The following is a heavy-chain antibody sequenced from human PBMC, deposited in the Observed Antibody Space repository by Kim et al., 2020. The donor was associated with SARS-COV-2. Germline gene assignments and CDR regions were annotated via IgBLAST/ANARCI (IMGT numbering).Heavy chain of an antibody. CDR2: VSGSGDRT. CDR3: AKDMDTVPTIWYFDY. J-gene: IGHJ4*02. CDR1: GFTFKNYA. D-gene: IGHD5-12*01. V-gene: IGHV3-23*01. Sequence: GGSLRLSCAASGFTFKNYAMTWVRQAPGKGLEWVSTVSGSGDRTYYADAVKGQFTISRDNSKNTLYLQMNSLRADDTAVYYCAKDMDTVPTIWYFDYWGQGTLVTVSS.